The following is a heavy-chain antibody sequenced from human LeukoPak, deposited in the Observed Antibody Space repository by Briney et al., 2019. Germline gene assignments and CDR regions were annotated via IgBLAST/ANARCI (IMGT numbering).Heavy chain of an antibody. D-gene: IGHD6-13*01. CDR3: AKAGSSWYLDWFDP. CDR1: GFTFNSYV. CDR2: IRGSGGTT. J-gene: IGHJ5*02. V-gene: IGHV3-23*01. Sequence: PGGSLRLSCAASGFTFNSYVMNWVRQAPGKGLEWVSGIRGSGGTTYYADSVKGRFTISRDNSKNTLYLQMNSLRAEDTAVYFCAKAGSSWYLDWFDPWGQGTLVTVSS.